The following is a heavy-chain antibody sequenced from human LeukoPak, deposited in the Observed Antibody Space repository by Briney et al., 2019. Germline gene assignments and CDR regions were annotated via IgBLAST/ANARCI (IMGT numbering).Heavy chain of an antibody. CDR2: IIPIFGTA. CDR1: GGTFSSYA. D-gene: IGHD5-24*01. V-gene: IGHV1-69*01. CDR3: ARIRGGYNDAYDI. J-gene: IGHJ3*02. Sequence: SVKVSCKASGGTFSSYAISWVRQAPGQGLEWMGGIIPIFGTANYAQKFQGRVTITADESTSTAYMELSSLRSEDTAVYYCARIRGGYNDAYDIWGQGTMVTVSS.